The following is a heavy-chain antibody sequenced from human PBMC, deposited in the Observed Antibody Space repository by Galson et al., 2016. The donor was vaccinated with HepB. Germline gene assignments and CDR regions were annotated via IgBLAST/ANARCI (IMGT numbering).Heavy chain of an antibody. J-gene: IGHJ6*02. CDR2: ISSSSSYI. CDR1: GFTFSSYS. Sequence: SLRLSCAASGFTFSSYSMNWVRQAPGKGLEWVSSISSSSSYIYYAGSVKGRFTISRDNAKNSLYLQMNSLRAEDTAVYYGARVGALRFLEYGMDVWGQGTTVTVSS. CDR3: ARVGALRFLEYGMDV. D-gene: IGHD3-3*01. V-gene: IGHV3-21*01.